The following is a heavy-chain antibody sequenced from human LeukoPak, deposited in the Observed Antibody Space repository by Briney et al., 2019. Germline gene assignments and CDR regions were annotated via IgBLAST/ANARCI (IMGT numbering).Heavy chain of an antibody. CDR3: ARQPWGIRGVQRRGWFDP. Sequence: GSLRLSCAASGFTFSGLAMSWIRQSPGKGLEWIGEINHSGSTNYNPSLKSRISISVDTSKNQFSLKLSSVTAADTAVYYRARQPWGIRGVQRRGWFDPWGQGTLVTVSS. CDR2: INHSGST. V-gene: IGHV4-34*01. D-gene: IGHD3-10*01. CDR1: GFTFSGLA. J-gene: IGHJ5*02.